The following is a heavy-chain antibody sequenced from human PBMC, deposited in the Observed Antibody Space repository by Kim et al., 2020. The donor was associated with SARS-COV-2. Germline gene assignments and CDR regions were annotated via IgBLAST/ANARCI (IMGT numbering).Heavy chain of an antibody. D-gene: IGHD3-10*01. CDR3: AKSYGSGSMNYYYYGMDV. J-gene: IGHJ6*02. CDR2: ISGSGGST. V-gene: IGHV3-23*01. Sequence: GGSLRLSCAASGFTFSSYAMSWVRQAPGKGLEWVAAISGSGGSTYYADSVKGRFTISRDNSKNTLYLQMNSLRAEDTAVYDCAKSYGSGSMNYYYYGMDVWGQGTTVTVS. CDR1: GFTFSSYA.